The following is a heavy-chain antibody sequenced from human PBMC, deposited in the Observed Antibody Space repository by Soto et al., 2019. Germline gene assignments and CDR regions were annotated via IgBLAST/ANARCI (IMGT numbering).Heavy chain of an antibody. J-gene: IGHJ6*02. CDR3: ARVSKLVAPKDAKSAYFYAMDG. CDR1: GDSVSSSDFY. CDR2: VYSTGTT. Sequence: QVLLRESGPGLVKPSETLALTCAVSGDSVSSSDFYWTWIRQPPGKPLEWLGYVYSTGTTNYSPSLKSRVDTSVDTSENQFSLKVRSVTAADAAVYFCARVSKLVAPKDAKSAYFYAMDGWGPGTTVTVS. V-gene: IGHV4-61*08. D-gene: IGHD6-6*01.